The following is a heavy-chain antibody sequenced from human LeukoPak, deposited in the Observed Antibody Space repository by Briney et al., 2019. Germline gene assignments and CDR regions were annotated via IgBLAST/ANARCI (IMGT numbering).Heavy chain of an antibody. CDR2: IKQDGSEK. Sequence: GSLRLSCAASGFTFSSYWMSWVRQAPGKGLEWVANIKQDGSEKYYVDSVKGRFTISRDNAKNSLYLQMNSLRAEDTAVYYCARDSLWFGELFGDYWGQGTLVTVSS. V-gene: IGHV3-7*01. CDR1: GFTFSSYW. J-gene: IGHJ4*02. D-gene: IGHD3-10*01. CDR3: ARDSLWFGELFGDY.